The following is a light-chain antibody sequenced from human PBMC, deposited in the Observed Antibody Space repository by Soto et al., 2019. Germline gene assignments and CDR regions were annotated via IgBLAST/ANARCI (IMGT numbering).Light chain of an antibody. Sequence: QSALTQPSSVSGSPGQSITISCTGTSSDVGSYNLVSWYQQHPGKAPKLMIYEGSKRPSGVSNRFSGSKSGNTASLTISWLQAEDEADYYCCSYAGSRTWVFGGGTKLTVL. CDR1: SSDVGSYNL. CDR2: EGS. J-gene: IGLJ3*02. V-gene: IGLV2-23*01. CDR3: CSYAGSRTWV.